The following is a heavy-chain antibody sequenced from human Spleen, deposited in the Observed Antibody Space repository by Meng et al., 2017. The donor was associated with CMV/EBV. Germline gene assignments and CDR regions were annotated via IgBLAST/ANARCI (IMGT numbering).Heavy chain of an antibody. V-gene: IGHV3-30*07. CDR2: ISYDGSDK. J-gene: IGHJ6*02. CDR1: GFTFSSNT. D-gene: IGHD3-3*01. CDR3: ARDLGGSFGVVYYGMDV. Sequence: GESLKISCAASGFTFSSNTMHWVRQAPGKGLEWVAVISYDGSDKYYADSVKGRFTISRDNSKNTLYLQMNSLRAEDTAVYYCARDLGGSFGVVYYGMDVWGQGTTVTVSS.